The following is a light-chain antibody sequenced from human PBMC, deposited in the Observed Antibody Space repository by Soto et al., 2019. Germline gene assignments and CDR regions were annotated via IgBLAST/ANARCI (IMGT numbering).Light chain of an antibody. CDR1: SSNIGDNY. CDR2: RNN. J-gene: IGLJ3*02. V-gene: IGLV1-47*01. Sequence: QSVLTQPPSASGTPGQRVTISCSGSSSNIGDNYVYWYQQFPGTAPKLLIYRNNKRPSGVPDRFSGSKSGTSASLAISGLRSEDEADYYCATWDDSLSGPVFGGGTKLTVL. CDR3: ATWDDSLSGPV.